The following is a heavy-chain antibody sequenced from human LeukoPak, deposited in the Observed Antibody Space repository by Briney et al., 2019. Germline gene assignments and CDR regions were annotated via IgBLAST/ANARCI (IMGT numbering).Heavy chain of an antibody. CDR2: ISWNSGSI. J-gene: IGHJ3*02. Sequence: PGGSLRLSCAASGFTFDDYAMHWVRQAPGKGLEWVSGISWNSGSIGYADSVKGRFTISRDNAKNSLYLQMNSLRAEDTALYYCAKDMVGGYNHKASGAFDIWGQGTMVTVSS. V-gene: IGHV3-9*01. CDR1: GFTFDDYA. CDR3: AKDMVGGYNHKASGAFDI. D-gene: IGHD5-24*01.